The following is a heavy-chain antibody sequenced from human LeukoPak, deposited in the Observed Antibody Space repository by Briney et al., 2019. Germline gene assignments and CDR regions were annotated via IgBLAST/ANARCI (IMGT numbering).Heavy chain of an antibody. J-gene: IGHJ3*02. CDR3: ASNLGYCSSTSCLRAFDI. V-gene: IGHV3-21*01. D-gene: IGHD2-2*01. CDR1: GFTFSSYS. Sequence: PGGSLRLSCAASGFTFSSYSMNWVRQAPGKGLEWVSSISSSSSYIYYADSVKGRFTISRDNAKNSLYLQMNSLRAEDTAVYYCASNLGYCSSTSCLRAFDIWGQGTMVTVSS. CDR2: ISSSSSYI.